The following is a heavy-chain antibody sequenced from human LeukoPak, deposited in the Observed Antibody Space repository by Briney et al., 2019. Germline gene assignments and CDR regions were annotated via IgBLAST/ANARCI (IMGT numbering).Heavy chain of an antibody. D-gene: IGHD3-10*01. CDR2: ISHDGSSK. CDR1: GFTFSTYA. CDR3: ARDSGFD. J-gene: IGHJ4*02. Sequence: GGSLRLSCAASGFTFSTYAMHWVRQALGKGLDWVAVISHDGSSKYNADSMKGRFTISRDNSKNTLYLQMNSLRTEDTAVYYCARDSGFDWGQGTLVTVSS. V-gene: IGHV3-30*04.